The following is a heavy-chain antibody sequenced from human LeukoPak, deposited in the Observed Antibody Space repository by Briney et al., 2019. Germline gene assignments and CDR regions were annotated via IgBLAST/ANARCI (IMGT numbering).Heavy chain of an antibody. CDR1: GYTFTDYY. D-gene: IGHD3-22*01. CDR2: VDPEDGET. V-gene: IGHV1-69-2*01. Sequence: ASVKVSCKVSGYTFTDYYMHWVQQAPGKGLEWMGLVDPEDGETIYAEKFQGRVTITADTSTDTAYMELSSLRSEDTAVYYCATGPDYDSSGANWGQGTLVTVSS. CDR3: ATGPDYDSSGAN. J-gene: IGHJ4*02.